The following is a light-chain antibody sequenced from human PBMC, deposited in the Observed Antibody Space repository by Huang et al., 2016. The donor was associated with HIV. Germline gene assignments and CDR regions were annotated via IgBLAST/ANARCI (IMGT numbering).Light chain of an antibody. CDR2: KAS. CDR3: QQYNSHSRP. J-gene: IGKJ1*01. Sequence: DIQMTQSPSTLSASVGDRVMITCRASQSISNWLAWYQQKPGKAPNLLIYKASTLESWVPSRFSGSGSGTEFTLTISSLQADDFATYYCQQYNSHSRPFGQGTKVYIK. V-gene: IGKV1-5*03. CDR1: QSISNW.